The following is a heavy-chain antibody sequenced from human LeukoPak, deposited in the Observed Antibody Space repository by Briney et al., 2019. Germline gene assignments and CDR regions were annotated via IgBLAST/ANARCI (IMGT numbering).Heavy chain of an antibody. CDR1: GFTFSSYW. CDR2: IKQDGSEK. V-gene: IGHV3-7*01. Sequence: GGSLRLSCAASGFTFSSYWMSWVRQAPGKGLEWVANIKQDGSEKYYVGSVKGRFTISRDNAKNSLYLQMNSLRAEDTAVYYCASPLSSYSSSWYGYWGQGTLVTVSS. J-gene: IGHJ4*02. D-gene: IGHD6-13*01. CDR3: ASPLSSYSSSWYGY.